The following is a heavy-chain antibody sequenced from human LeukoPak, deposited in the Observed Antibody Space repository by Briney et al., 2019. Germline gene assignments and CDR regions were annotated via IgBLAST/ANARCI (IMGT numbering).Heavy chain of an antibody. D-gene: IGHD6-19*01. CDR2: ISGSGGST. CDR1: GFAFNYAW. CDR3: AKYPGRVAVAGSFDY. V-gene: IGHV3-23*01. J-gene: IGHJ4*02. Sequence: PGGSLRLSCAASGFAFNYAWVSWVRQAPGKGLEWVSAISGSGGSTYYADSVKGRFTISRDNSKNTLYLQMNGLRAEDTAVYYCAKYPGRVAVAGSFDYWGQGTLVTVSS.